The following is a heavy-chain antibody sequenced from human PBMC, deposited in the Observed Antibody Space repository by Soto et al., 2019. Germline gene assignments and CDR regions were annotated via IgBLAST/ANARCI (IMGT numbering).Heavy chain of an antibody. CDR2: IYYSGST. Sequence: QVQLQESGPGLVKPSETLSLTCTVSGGSISSYYWSWIRQPPGKGLEWIGYIYYSGSTNYNPSLKRRVTISVDTSKNQFSLKLSSVTAADTAVYYCARDNWNPKVYYYYGMDVWGQGTTVTVSS. D-gene: IGHD1-20*01. CDR1: GGSISSYY. V-gene: IGHV4-59*01. CDR3: ARDNWNPKVYYYYGMDV. J-gene: IGHJ6*02.